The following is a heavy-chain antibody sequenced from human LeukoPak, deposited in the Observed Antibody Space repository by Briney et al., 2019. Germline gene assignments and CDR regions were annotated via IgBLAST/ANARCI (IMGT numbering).Heavy chain of an antibody. V-gene: IGHV3-30-3*01. Sequence: GGSLRLSCAASGFTFSSFAMHWVRQAPGKGLEWVAVTSFDGSNKFYADSVKGRFTISRDNSKNTLYLQMNSLRAEDTAVYYCAKDPGDTAMVPFDYWGQGTLVTVSS. J-gene: IGHJ4*02. D-gene: IGHD5-18*01. CDR3: AKDPGDTAMVPFDY. CDR2: TSFDGSNK. CDR1: GFTFSSFA.